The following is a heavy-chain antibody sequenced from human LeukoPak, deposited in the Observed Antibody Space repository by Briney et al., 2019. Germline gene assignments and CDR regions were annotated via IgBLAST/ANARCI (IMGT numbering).Heavy chain of an antibody. CDR2: IYTSGST. V-gene: IGHV4-61*02. CDR1: GGSISSGSYY. CDR3: ARDEGVGPDY. D-gene: IGHD3-3*01. J-gene: IGHJ4*02. Sequence: SETLSLTCTVSGGSISSGSYYWSWIRQPAGKGLEWIGRIYTSGSTNYNPSLKSRVTISVDTSKNQFSLKLSSVTAADTAVYYCARDEGVGPDYWGQGTLVTVSS.